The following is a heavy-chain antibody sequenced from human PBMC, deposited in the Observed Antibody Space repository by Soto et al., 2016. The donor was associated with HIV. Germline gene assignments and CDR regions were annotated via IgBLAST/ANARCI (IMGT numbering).Heavy chain of an antibody. CDR3: ARAQLMAVAGPPGY. D-gene: IGHD6-19*01. V-gene: IGHV1-2*02. CDR1: GYTFIGYY. J-gene: IGHJ4*02. CDR2: INPNSGGT. Sequence: QVQLVQSGAEVKKPGASVKVSCKASGYTFIGYYMHWVRQAPGQGLEWMGWINPNSGGTNYPQKFQGRVTMTRDTSISTAYMELSRLRSDDTAVYYCARAQLMAVAGPPGYWGQGTLVTASS.